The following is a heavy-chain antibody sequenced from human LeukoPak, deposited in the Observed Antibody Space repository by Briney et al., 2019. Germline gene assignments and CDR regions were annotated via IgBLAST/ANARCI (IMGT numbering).Heavy chain of an antibody. D-gene: IGHD2-2*01. CDR3: ASGYPRLLYYYYGMDV. Sequence: SETLSLTCAVYGGSFSGYYWSWIRQPPGKGLEWIGEINHSGSTNYNPSLKSRVTISVDTSKNQFSLKLSSVTAADTAVYYCASGYPRLLYYYYGMDVWGQGTTVTVSS. V-gene: IGHV4-34*01. J-gene: IGHJ6*02. CDR1: GGSFSGYY. CDR2: INHSGST.